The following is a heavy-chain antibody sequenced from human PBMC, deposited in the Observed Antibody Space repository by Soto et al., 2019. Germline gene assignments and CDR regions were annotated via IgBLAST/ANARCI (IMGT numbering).Heavy chain of an antibody. Sequence: GGSLRLSCVASGFTFSSHGMNWVRQAPGKGLEWVALIWNTGNTKYYTESVKGRFTIFRDNSRNTLYLEVSSVRAEDTAVYYCARDPVRGDDYNFDYWGQGTLVTVSS. J-gene: IGHJ4*02. CDR3: ARDPVRGDDYNFDY. CDR2: IWNTGNTK. V-gene: IGHV3-33*01. CDR1: GFTFSSHG. D-gene: IGHD3-10*01.